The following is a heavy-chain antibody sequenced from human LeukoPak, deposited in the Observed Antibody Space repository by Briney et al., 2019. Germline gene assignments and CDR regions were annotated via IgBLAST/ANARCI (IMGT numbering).Heavy chain of an antibody. V-gene: IGHV3-74*01. CDR2: IKFDGSLA. CDR1: GFTFSTYW. J-gene: IGHJ2*01. D-gene: IGHD3-16*01. Sequence: GGSLRLSCTASGFTFSTYWIHWVRQVPGKGLVWVSQIKFDGSLASYADSVKGRFTISRDNAKNTLYLQMNSLGTEDTAVYYCVTGHYDSRMYFDLWGRGTLVTVPS. CDR3: VTGHYDSRMYFDL.